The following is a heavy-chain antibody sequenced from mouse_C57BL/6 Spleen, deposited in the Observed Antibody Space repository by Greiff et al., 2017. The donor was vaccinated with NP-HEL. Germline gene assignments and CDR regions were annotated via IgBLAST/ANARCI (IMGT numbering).Heavy chain of an antibody. CDR3: ARGSVVATDFDY. Sequence: EVKLMESGPELVKPGASVKISCKASGYSFTDYNMNWVKQSNGKSLEWIGVINPNYGTTSYNQKFKGKATLTVDQSSSTAYMQLNSLTSEDSAVYYCARGSVVATDFDYWGQGTTLTVSS. V-gene: IGHV1-39*01. J-gene: IGHJ2*01. CDR1: GYSFTDYN. CDR2: INPNYGTT. D-gene: IGHD1-1*01.